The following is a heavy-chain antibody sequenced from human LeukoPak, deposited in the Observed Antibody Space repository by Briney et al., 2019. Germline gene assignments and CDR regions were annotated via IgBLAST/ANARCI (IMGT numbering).Heavy chain of an antibody. Sequence: SETLSLTCTVSGGSISSSSYYWGWIRQPPGKGLEWIGSIYYSGSTYYNPSLKSRVTISVDTSKNQFSLKLSSVTAADTAVYYCARAVPGNDFDYWGQGTLVTVSS. V-gene: IGHV4-39*07. CDR2: IYYSGST. D-gene: IGHD1-1*01. CDR3: ARAVPGNDFDY. J-gene: IGHJ4*02. CDR1: GGSISSSSYY.